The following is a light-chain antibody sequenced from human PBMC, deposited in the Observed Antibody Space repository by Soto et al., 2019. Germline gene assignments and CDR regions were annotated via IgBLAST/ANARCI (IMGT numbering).Light chain of an antibody. V-gene: IGLV2-14*01. CDR3: VLYMRSGISV. J-gene: IGLJ2*01. CDR1: SSDVGGYNY. Sequence: QSVLTQPASVSGSPGQSITISCTGTSSDVGGYNYVSWYKQHPGKAPKLMICEVSNRPSGVSNRFSGSILGNRAALTITGAQADDESDYYCVLYMRSGISVFGGGTKVTVL. CDR2: EVS.